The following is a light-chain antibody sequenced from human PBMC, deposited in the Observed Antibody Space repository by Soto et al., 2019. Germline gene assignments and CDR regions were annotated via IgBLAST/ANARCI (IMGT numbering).Light chain of an antibody. CDR2: GNT. CDR1: SSNIGAGYD. J-gene: IGLJ2*01. V-gene: IGLV1-40*01. CDR3: QSYDSTLSGWL. Sequence: QSVLTQPPSVSGAPGQRVTISCTGSSSNIGAGYDVHWYQQLPGTAPKLLVHGNTDRPSGVPDRFSGSKSGTSASLAITGLQGEDEDDYYCQSYDSTLSGWLFGGGTKLTVL.